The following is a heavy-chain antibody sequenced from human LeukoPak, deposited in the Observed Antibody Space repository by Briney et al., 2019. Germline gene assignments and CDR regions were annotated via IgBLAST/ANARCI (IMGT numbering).Heavy chain of an antibody. CDR1: GGSFSGYY. CDR3: VRGGGSGSPKAGLIDY. D-gene: IGHD3-10*01. Sequence: SETLSLTCAVYGGSFSGYYWSWIRQPPGKGLEWIGEINHSGSTNYNPSLKSRVTISVDTSKNQFSLKLSSVTAADTAVYYCVRGGGSGSPKAGLIDYWGQGTLVTVSS. J-gene: IGHJ4*02. CDR2: INHSGST. V-gene: IGHV4-34*01.